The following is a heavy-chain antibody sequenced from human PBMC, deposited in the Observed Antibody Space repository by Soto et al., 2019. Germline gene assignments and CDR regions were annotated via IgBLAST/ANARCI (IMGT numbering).Heavy chain of an antibody. V-gene: IGHV4-4*07. J-gene: IGHJ4*02. D-gene: IGHD2-2*01. CDR3: ERFRRGPAALFDKN. CDR1: GGAISSYY. CDR2: VFSSGST. Sequence: QVQLQESGPGLVKPSETLSLTCSVPGGAISSYYWSWVRQPAGKGLEWIGRVFSSGSTNYNPSLKSRVTMSVATSKNQCSLNLRSVTAADTAMYYCERFRRGPAALFDKNWGPGTLVTVSS.